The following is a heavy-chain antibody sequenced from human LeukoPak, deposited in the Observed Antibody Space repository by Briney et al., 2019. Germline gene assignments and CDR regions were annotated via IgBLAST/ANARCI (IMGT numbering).Heavy chain of an antibody. V-gene: IGHV3-15*01. J-gene: IGHJ4*02. Sequence: PGGSLRLSSAASGFTFSNAWMSWVRQAPGKGLEWVGRIKSKTDGGTTDYAAPVKGRFTISRDDSKNTLYLQMNSLKTEDTAVYYCTTGPYYYGSGSYFGWGQGTLVTVSS. CDR1: GFTFSNAW. CDR2: IKSKTDGGTT. CDR3: TTGPYYYGSGSYFG. D-gene: IGHD3-10*01.